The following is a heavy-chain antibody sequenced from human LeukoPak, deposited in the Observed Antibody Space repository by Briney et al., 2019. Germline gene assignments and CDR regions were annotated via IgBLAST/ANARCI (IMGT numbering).Heavy chain of an antibody. D-gene: IGHD3-22*01. CDR2: ICSSGSTI. J-gene: IGHJ4*02. CDR3: ASYDSSGYYYSYFDY. CDR1: GFTFSSYE. V-gene: IGHV3-48*03. Sequence: PGGSLRLSCAASGFTFSSYEMNWVRQGPGKGLGWVSYICSSGSTIYYADSVKGRFTISRDNAKNSLYLQMNSLRAEDTAVYYCASYDSSGYYYSYFDYWGQGTLVIVSS.